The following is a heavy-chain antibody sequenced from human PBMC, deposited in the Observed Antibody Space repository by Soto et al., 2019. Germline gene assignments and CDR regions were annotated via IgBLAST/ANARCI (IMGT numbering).Heavy chain of an antibody. Sequence: GGSLRLSCAASGFTFSSYSMNWVRQAPGKGLEWVSSISSSSSYIYYADSVKGRFTISRDNAKNSLYLQMNSLRAEDTAVYYCARELFGELAHSGYWGQGTLVTVSS. CDR3: ARELFGELAHSGY. J-gene: IGHJ4*02. D-gene: IGHD3-10*02. V-gene: IGHV3-21*01. CDR1: GFTFSSYS. CDR2: ISSSSSYI.